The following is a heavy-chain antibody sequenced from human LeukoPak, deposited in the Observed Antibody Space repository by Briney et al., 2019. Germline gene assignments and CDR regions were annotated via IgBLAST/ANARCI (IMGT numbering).Heavy chain of an antibody. D-gene: IGHD3-3*01. J-gene: IGHJ4*02. V-gene: IGHV3-48*03. Sequence: GGSLRLSCAASGFTFSSYEMNWVRQAPGKGLEWASYISSSGSTIYYADSVKGRFTISRDNAKNSLYLQINSLRAEDTAVYYCARVSVLEWSPVDYWGQGTLVTVSS. CDR2: ISSSGSTI. CDR3: ARVSVLEWSPVDY. CDR1: GFTFSSYE.